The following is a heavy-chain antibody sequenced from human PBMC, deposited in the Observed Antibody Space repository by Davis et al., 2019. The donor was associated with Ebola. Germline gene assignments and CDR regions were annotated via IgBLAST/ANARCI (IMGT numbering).Heavy chain of an antibody. D-gene: IGHD6-6*01. CDR2: INAGNGNT. J-gene: IGHJ6*02. V-gene: IGHV1-3*01. CDR3: ARGSSKAYYYYGMDV. Sequence: AASVKVSCKASGYTFTSYAMHWVRQAPGQRLEWMGWINAGNGNTKYSQKFQGRVTITRDTSASTAYMELSSLRSEDTAVYYCARGSSKAYYYYGMDVWDQGTTVTVSS. CDR1: GYTFTSYA.